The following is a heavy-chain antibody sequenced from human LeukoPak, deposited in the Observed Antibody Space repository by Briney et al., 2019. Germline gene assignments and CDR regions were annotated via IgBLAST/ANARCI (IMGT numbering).Heavy chain of an antibody. D-gene: IGHD1-1*01. J-gene: IGHJ4*02. Sequence: PSETLSLTCTVSRGSTSTYYWSWIRQPAGKGLEWIGRIYPSGSTNFNPSLMSRVTMSIDTSTNQFSLKLRSLTAADTAIYYCGKTLHPPNLNWYFDYWGQGILVTVSS. CDR1: RGSTSTYY. V-gene: IGHV4-4*07. CDR2: IYPSGST. CDR3: GKTLHPPNLNWYFDY.